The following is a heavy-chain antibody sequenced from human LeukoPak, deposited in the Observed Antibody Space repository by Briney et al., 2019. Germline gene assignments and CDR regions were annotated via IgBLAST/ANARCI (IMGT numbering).Heavy chain of an antibody. V-gene: IGHV3-23*01. D-gene: IGHD6-13*01. J-gene: IGHJ4*02. CDR3: AKRLAAAALDY. CDR2: ISGGGGAT. CDR1: GFTFSSYA. Sequence: GGSLRLSCAASGFTFSSYAMNWVRQAPGEGLEWVSFISGGGGATYYADSVKGRFTISRDNSKNTLYLQMNSLTAEDTAVYYCAKRLAAAALDYWGQGTLVTVSS.